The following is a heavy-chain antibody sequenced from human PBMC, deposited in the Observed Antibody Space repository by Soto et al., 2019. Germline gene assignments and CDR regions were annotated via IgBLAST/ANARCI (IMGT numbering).Heavy chain of an antibody. CDR2: ISYDGSNK. D-gene: IGHD6-19*01. Sequence: QVQLVESGGGVVQPGRSLRLSCAASGFTFSSYAMHWVRQAPGKGLEWVAVISYDGSNKYYADSVKGRFTISRDNSKNTLYLQRNSLRAEDTAGFYGAGGVAGPSFASWGQGTLVTVSS. CDR3: AGGVAGPSFAS. V-gene: IGHV3-30-3*01. CDR1: GFTFSSYA. J-gene: IGHJ4*02.